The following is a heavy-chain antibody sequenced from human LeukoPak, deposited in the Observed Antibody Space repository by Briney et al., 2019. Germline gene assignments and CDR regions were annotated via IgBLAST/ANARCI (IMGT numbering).Heavy chain of an antibody. V-gene: IGHV4-34*01. CDR1: GGSFSGYY. D-gene: IGHD6-19*01. CDR3: ARVAVAGIGLDAFDI. J-gene: IGHJ3*02. CDR2: INHSGST. Sequence: SETLSLTCAVYGGSFSGYYWSRIRQPPGRGLEWIGEINHSGSTNYNPSLKSRVTISVDTSKNQFSLKLSSVTAADTAVYYCARVAVAGIGLDAFDISGQGTMVTVSS.